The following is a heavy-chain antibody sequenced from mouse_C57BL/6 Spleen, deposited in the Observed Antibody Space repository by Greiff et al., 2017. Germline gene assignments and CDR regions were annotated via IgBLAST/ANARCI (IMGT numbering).Heavy chain of an antibody. D-gene: IGHD1-1*01. V-gene: IGHV1-15*01. J-gene: IGHJ2*01. CDR2: IDPETGGT. Sequence: QVQLKQSGAELVRPGASVTLSCKASGYTFTDYEMHWVKQTPVHGLEWIGAIDPETGGTAYNQQFKGKAILTADKSSSTAYMELRSLTSEHSSVYYCTRGFVTTVPFDYWGQGTTLTVSS. CDR1: GYTFTDYE. CDR3: TRGFVTTVPFDY.